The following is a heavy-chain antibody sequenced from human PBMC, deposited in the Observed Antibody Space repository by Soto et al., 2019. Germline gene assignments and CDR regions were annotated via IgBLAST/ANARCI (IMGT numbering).Heavy chain of an antibody. J-gene: IGHJ3*02. D-gene: IGHD6-19*01. CDR2: IGGSGASI. V-gene: IGHV3-23*01. CDR1: GFPIDDYS. CDR3: AKTANGWFSAFDI. Sequence: GGSLRLSCAASGFPIDDYSMNWVRHAPGKGLEWVSGIGGSGASIYYADSVKGRFTISRDNSKNTLYLQMNSLRAEDTAVYYCAKTANGWFSAFDIWGQGTMVTVSS.